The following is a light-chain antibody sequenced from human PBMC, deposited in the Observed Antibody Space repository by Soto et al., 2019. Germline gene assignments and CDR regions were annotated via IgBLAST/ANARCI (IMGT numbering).Light chain of an antibody. V-gene: IGLV7-46*01. CDR3: LLSFRGVGV. CDR2: DTN. J-gene: IGLJ2*01. Sequence: QAVVTQEPSLTVSPGGTVTLTCGSNTGAVTTGHYPYWFQQKPGQAPRTLIYDTNKKHSWTPARFSGSLLGGKAALTLSGAQPEDEADYYCLLSFRGVGVFGGGTQLTVL. CDR1: TGAVTTGHY.